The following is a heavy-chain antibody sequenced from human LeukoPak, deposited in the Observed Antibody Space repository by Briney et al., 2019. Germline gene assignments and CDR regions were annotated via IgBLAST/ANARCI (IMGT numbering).Heavy chain of an antibody. CDR2: IYHSGST. D-gene: IGHD3-10*01. V-gene: IGHV4-4*02. Sequence: SETLSLTCGVSGGSISSTNWWSWVRQPPGKGLEWIGEIYHSGSTNYNPSLKSRVTISVDKSKNQFSLKLSSVTAADTAVYYCASCPGSWWFDPWGQGTLVTVSS. J-gene: IGHJ5*02. CDR3: ASCPGSWWFDP. CDR1: GGSISSTNW.